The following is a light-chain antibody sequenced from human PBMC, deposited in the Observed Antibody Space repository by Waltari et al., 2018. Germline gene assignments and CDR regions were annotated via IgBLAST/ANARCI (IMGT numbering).Light chain of an antibody. CDR1: SRDVGYFNH. Sequence: QSALTQPASVSGSPGQSITISCTGTSRDVGYFNHVSWFQHPPHSAPKLLISDLTDRPSGVASRFSGSKAVNTASLTSSGLQAEDEADYYCSSYTGRGTVIFGGGTKLTVL. CDR2: DLT. V-gene: IGLV2-14*01. J-gene: IGLJ2*01. CDR3: SSYTGRGTVI.